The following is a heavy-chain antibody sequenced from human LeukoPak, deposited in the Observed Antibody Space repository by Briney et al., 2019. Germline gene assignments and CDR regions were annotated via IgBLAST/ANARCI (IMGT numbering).Heavy chain of an antibody. D-gene: IGHD2-2*01. CDR2: INHSGST. CDR1: GGSFSGYY. V-gene: IGHV4-34*01. J-gene: IGHJ5*02. Sequence: SETLSLTCAIYGGSFSGYYWSWIRQPPGKGLEWIGEINHSGSTNYNPSLKSRVTISVDTSKNQFSLKLSSVTAADTAVYYCARTGYHVSGWFDPWGQGTLVTVSS. CDR3: ARTGYHVSGWFDP.